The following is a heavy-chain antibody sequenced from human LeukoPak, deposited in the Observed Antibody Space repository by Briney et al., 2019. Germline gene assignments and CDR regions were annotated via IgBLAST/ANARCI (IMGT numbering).Heavy chain of an antibody. CDR1: GYTFTSYD. V-gene: IGHV1-8*01. CDR3: ARGGAFGIAAVEGY. CDR2: MNPNSGNM. Sequence: ASVKVSCKASGYTFTSYDINWVRQATGQGLEWMGWMNPNSGNMGYAQRFQGRVTMTRNTSISTAYMELSSLRSDDTALYFCARGGAFGIAAVEGYWGQGTLVTVSS. J-gene: IGHJ4*02. D-gene: IGHD6-13*01.